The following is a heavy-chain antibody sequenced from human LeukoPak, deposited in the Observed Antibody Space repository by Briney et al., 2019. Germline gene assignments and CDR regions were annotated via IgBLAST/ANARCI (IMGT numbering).Heavy chain of an antibody. J-gene: IGHJ4*02. V-gene: IGHV4-59*01. CDR3: AREDITGTASYFDY. Sequence: SETLSLTCTVSGGSISSYYWSWIRQPPGKGLEWIGYIYYSGSTNYIPSLRSRLTISVDTSKNQFSLKLSSVTAADTAVYYCAREDITGTASYFDYWGQETLVTVSS. CDR2: IYYSGST. D-gene: IGHD1-7*01. CDR1: GGSISSYY.